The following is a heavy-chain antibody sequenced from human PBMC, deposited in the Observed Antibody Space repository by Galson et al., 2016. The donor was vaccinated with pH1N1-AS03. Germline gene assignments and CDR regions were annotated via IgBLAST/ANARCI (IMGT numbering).Heavy chain of an antibody. CDR2: IQYDESYR. CDR3: VKESPKEAGDY. J-gene: IGHJ4*02. CDR1: GFTLSGYG. Sequence: SLRLSCAASGFTLSGYGMHWVRQAPGKGPEWVAFIQYDESYRNYADSVKGRFSISRDISKNTLYLQMTSLRVEDTAMFYCVKESPKEAGDYWGRGVMVTVSS. V-gene: IGHV3-30*02.